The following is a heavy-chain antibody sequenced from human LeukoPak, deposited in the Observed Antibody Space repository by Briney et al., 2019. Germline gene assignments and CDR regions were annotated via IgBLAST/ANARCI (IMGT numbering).Heavy chain of an antibody. CDR2: ISGRSTYI. Sequence: GGSLRLSCSASGFTFSSYTMNWVRQAPGKGLEWVSSISGRSTYIFYADSVKGRITISRDNAKNSLSLQTNSLRAEDTAVYYCARGLGTTVTNEYYYDSSGYYDGGLDYWGQGTLVTVSS. V-gene: IGHV3-21*01. CDR3: ARGLGTTVTNEYYYDSSGYYDGGLDY. J-gene: IGHJ4*02. CDR1: GFTFSSYT. D-gene: IGHD3-22*01.